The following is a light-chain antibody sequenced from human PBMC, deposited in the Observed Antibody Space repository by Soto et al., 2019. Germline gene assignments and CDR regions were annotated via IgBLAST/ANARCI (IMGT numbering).Light chain of an antibody. V-gene: IGLV2-14*01. J-gene: IGLJ1*01. Sequence: QSALTQPASVSGSPGQSITISCTGSSSDVGGYNYVSWYQQHPGKAPKLMIYEVSNRPSGISNRFSGSKSGNTASLTLSGLQAEDEADYYCCSYAGSYAYVFGTGTKVTVL. CDR1: SSDVGGYNY. CDR3: CSYAGSYAYV. CDR2: EVS.